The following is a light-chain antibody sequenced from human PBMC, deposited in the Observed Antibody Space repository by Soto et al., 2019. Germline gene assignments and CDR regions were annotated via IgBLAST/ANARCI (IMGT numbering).Light chain of an antibody. J-gene: IGLJ1*01. CDR2: DVS. CDR3: CSYAILYR. V-gene: IGLV2-11*01. CDR1: SRDVGGYNY. Sequence: QSLLSQPRSVSGSTGYSFTISCTRTSRDVGGYNYVSWYQQHPGKAPKLMIYDVSKRPSGVPDRFSGSKSGNTASLTISGLQAEDEDDYYCCSYAILYRLGTGTKVTVL.